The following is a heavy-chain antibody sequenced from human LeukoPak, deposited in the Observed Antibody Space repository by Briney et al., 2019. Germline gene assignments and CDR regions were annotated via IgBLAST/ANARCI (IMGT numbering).Heavy chain of an antibody. CDR2: TYYSRST. CDR3: ARHSSSWDADNFDS. D-gene: IGHD6-13*01. CDR1: GGSISSYD. V-gene: IGHV4-59*08. Sequence: SATLSLTSSAAGGSISSYDCSWIRQPPGQGLEWIGFTYYSRSTNYNPSLKKRVTISVDTSKKPFSLKISTVTAADTAVYYCARHSSSWDADNFDSWGQGTLVTVSS. J-gene: IGHJ4*02.